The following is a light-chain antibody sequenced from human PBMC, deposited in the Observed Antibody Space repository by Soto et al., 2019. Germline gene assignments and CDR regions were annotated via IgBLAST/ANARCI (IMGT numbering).Light chain of an antibody. CDR3: QQRYNWPQT. J-gene: IGKJ1*01. V-gene: IGKV3-11*01. Sequence: EIVLTQSPATLSLSPGERATLSCRASQTVSSFLAWYQQKPGQAPRLLIYDASNRATGIPARFSGSGSGTDFTLTISSLEPADFAVYYCQQRYNWPQTFGQGTKVEIK. CDR1: QTVSSF. CDR2: DAS.